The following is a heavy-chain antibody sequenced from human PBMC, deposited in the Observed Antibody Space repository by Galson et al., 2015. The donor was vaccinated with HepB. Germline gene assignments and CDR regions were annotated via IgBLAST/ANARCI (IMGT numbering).Heavy chain of an antibody. CDR2: ISGSGNSP. CDR3: ARDSGGGAFYYSSYMDV. J-gene: IGHJ6*03. D-gene: IGHD3-10*01. CDR1: GFTFNSHV. Sequence: SLRLSCAAFGFTFNSHVMSWVRQAPGKGLEWVSSISGSGNSPYHADSVRGRFTISRDNSKNTVYLQMNNLRTEDTAVYYCARDSGGGAFYYSSYMDVWGKGTTVTVSS. V-gene: IGHV3-23*01.